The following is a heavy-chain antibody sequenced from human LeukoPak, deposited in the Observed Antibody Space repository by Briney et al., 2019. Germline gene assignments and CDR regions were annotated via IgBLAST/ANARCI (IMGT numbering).Heavy chain of an antibody. CDR1: GYTFTNYY. D-gene: IGHD5-18*01. Sequence: ASVKVSCKASGYTFTNYYMHWARQAPGQGLDWMGLINPNGGSTTYAQKFQGRVTMTRDTSTSTVYMQLSSLRSEDTAVYFCARAAGDSYGYRYYFDYWGQGTLVTVSS. CDR3: ARAAGDSYGYRYYFDY. CDR2: INPNGGST. J-gene: IGHJ4*02. V-gene: IGHV1-46*01.